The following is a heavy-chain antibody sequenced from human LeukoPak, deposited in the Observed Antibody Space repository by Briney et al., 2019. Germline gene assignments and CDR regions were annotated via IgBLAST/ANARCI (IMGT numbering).Heavy chain of an antibody. CDR1: GYTFTTYD. Sequence: GASVKVSCSASGYTFTTYDINWVPQATGHGLEWMGWMNPNSGNTGYAQKFQGRVTMTRNTSISTAYMELSSLRSEDTAVYYGARSGQRGGVGFDLWGRGTLVTVSS. CDR2: MNPNSGNT. J-gene: IGHJ2*01. D-gene: IGHD3-16*01. CDR3: ARSGQRGGVGFDL. V-gene: IGHV1-8*01.